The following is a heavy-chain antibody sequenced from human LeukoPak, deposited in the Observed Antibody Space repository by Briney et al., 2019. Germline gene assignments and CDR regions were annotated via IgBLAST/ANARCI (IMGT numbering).Heavy chain of an antibody. CDR1: GFTFSSYW. J-gene: IGHJ3*02. CDR3: ARVGRRRSDAFDI. D-gene: IGHD4-17*01. V-gene: IGHV3-7*03. Sequence: PGGSLSLSCAASGFTFSSYWMSWVRQAPGKGLGWVANIKQDGSEKYYVDSVKGRFTISRDNAKNSLYLQMNSLRAEDTAVYYCARVGRRRSDAFDIWGQGTMVTVSS. CDR2: IKQDGSEK.